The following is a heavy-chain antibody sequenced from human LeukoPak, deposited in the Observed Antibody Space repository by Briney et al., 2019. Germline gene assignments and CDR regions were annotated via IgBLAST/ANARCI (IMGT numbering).Heavy chain of an antibody. V-gene: IGHV5-51*01. J-gene: IGHJ4*02. CDR1: GYSFTSYW. Sequence: GESLKISCKGSGYSFTSYWIGWVRQMPGKGLEWMGIIYPGDSDTRYSPSFQGQVTISADKSISTAYLQWSSLKASDTAMYYCARQGLGKLIPYSSGWREDYWGQGTLVTVSS. D-gene: IGHD6-19*01. CDR2: IYPGDSDT. CDR3: ARQGLGKLIPYSSGWREDY.